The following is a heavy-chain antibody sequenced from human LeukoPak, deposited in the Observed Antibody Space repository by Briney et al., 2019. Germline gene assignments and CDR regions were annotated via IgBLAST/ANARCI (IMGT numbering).Heavy chain of an antibody. CDR2: ISYSGST. Sequence: SETLSLTCTVSGGSISSYYWSWIREPPGKGLERIGYISYSGSTNYNPFLKSRVTISVDTSKHQFSLKLSSVTAAYTAVYYCAKYVWGSYPTFEDYWGQGTLVTVSS. V-gene: IGHV4-59*01. CDR1: GGSISSYY. J-gene: IGHJ4*02. CDR3: AKYVWGSYPTFEDY. D-gene: IGHD3-16*02.